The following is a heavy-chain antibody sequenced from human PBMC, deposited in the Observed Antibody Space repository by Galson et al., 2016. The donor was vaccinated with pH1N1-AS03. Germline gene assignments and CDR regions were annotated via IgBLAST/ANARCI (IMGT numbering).Heavy chain of an antibody. V-gene: IGHV1-18*01. D-gene: IGHD2/OR15-2a*01. CDR3: ARAFEEYLLRDYSSVFDS. J-gene: IGHJ4*02. CDR2: IKNNNDNT. CDR1: GYTFSNYG. Sequence: CKASGYTFSNYGITWVRQAPGQGLQWMGWIKNNNDNTIYGQNFQGRVTLTTDPSTNTAYMELKNLRSDDTGVYYCARAFEEYLLRDYSSVFDSWGQGTLVTGSS.